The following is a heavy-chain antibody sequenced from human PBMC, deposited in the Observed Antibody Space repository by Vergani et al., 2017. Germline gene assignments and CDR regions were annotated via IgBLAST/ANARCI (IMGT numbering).Heavy chain of an antibody. J-gene: IGHJ4*02. D-gene: IGHD1-14*01. Sequence: QVQLQESGPGLVKPSQTLSLTCSVSGDSISSGVYYWNWIRQPAGKGLEWIGRIYTYGSTTYNPSFKSRVTISLDTSKNQFSLRLSSVAATDTAVYYCAREPYNNPFDYWGQGTLVTVSS. CDR2: IYTYGST. CDR1: GDSISSGVYY. V-gene: IGHV4-61*02. CDR3: AREPYNNPFDY.